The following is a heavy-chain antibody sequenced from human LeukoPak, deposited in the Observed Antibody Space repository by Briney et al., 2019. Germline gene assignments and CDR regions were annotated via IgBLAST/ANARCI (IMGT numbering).Heavy chain of an antibody. D-gene: IGHD6-19*01. J-gene: IGHJ4*02. Sequence: SETLSLTCTVSGGSISSLHWSWIRQPPGKGLEWIGYIYYSGSTNYNPSLKSRVTMSADTSKNQFSLNLSSVTAADTAVYYCARRGTSGWNFDYWGQGTLVTVSS. CDR1: GGSISSLH. CDR2: IYYSGST. V-gene: IGHV4-59*08. CDR3: ARRGTSGWNFDY.